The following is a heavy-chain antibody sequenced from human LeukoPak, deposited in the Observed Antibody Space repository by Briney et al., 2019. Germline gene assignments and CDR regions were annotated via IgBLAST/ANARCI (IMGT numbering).Heavy chain of an antibody. CDR2: ISGSGGST. V-gene: IGHV3-23*01. D-gene: IGHD3-3*01. Sequence: GGSLRLSYAASGFIFSSYAMSWVRQAPGKGLEWVSAISGSGGSTYYADSVKGRFTISRDNSKNTLYLQMSSLRAEDTAVYYCATDRGWRTSGYYLYYFEYWGQGTLVTYSS. CDR3: ATDRGWRTSGYYLYYFEY. J-gene: IGHJ4*02. CDR1: GFIFSSYA.